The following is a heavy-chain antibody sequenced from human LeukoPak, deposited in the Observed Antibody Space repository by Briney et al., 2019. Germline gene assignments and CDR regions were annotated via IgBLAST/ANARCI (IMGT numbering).Heavy chain of an antibody. CDR3: ASAPALSGYVGAFDI. Sequence: SETLSLTCAVSGVSISSGNWWSWVRQPPGKGLEWIGEIYHSGSTSYNPSLKSRVTISVDKSKNQFSLNLNSVTAADTAVYYCASAPALSGYVGAFDIWGQGTKVTVSS. J-gene: IGHJ3*02. CDR2: IYHSGST. D-gene: IGHD3-16*01. CDR1: GVSISSGNW. V-gene: IGHV4-4*02.